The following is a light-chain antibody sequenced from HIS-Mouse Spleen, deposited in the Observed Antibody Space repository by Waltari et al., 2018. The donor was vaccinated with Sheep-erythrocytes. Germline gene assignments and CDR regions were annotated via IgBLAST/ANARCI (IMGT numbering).Light chain of an antibody. CDR3: SSYTSSSTLV. Sequence: SVSGSPGQSITISCTGTSSDVGGYNYVSWYQQHPGKAPKLMIYDVSNRPSGVSNRFSGSKSGNTASLTISGLQAEDEADYYCSSYTSSSTLVFGTGTKVNVL. V-gene: IGLV2-14*03. CDR1: SSDVGGYNY. J-gene: IGLJ1*01. CDR2: DVS.